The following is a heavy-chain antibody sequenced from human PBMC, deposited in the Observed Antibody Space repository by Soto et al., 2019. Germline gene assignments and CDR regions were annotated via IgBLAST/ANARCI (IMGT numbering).Heavy chain of an antibody. CDR2: IIPIFDTA. J-gene: IGHJ6*01. Sequence: SVKGSCKTAGGGYSIYLISWGRLAPGQGLEWMGGIIPIFDTANYAQKFQGRVTITADESTSTAYMELSSLRSEDTAVYYCARHDCISTSCYYYYYYSMDVWGQGTTVTVSS. V-gene: IGHV1-69*13. CDR1: GGGYSIYL. D-gene: IGHD2-2*01. CDR3: ARHDCISTSCYYYYYYSMDV.